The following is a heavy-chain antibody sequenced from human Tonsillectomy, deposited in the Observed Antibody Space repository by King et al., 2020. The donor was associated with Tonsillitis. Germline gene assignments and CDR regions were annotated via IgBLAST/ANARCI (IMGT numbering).Heavy chain of an antibody. V-gene: IGHV1-2*02. CDR2: INPSSGGT. Sequence: VQLVQSGAEVKKPGASVKVSCKASGYTFTGYYIHWVRQAPGQGLEWMGWINPSSGGTNYAQKFQGRVTMTRDTSIRTAYMELRRLRSDDTAVYDCASLTGVPRYFYYYMDVWGKGTTVTVSS. J-gene: IGHJ6*03. D-gene: IGHD7-27*01. CDR1: GYTFTGYY. CDR3: ASLTGVPRYFYYYMDV.